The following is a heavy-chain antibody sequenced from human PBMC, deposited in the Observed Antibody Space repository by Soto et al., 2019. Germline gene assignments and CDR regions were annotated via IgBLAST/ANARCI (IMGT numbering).Heavy chain of an antibody. CDR1: GYKFTTYW. V-gene: IGHV5-51*01. Sequence: EVQLVQSGAEVKKPGESLKISCKVSGYKFTTYWIGWVRQMPGKGLEWMGVIYPGDSDTRYGPSFQGQVTISADKSISTAYLQWDSLRASDSAMYYCARRGYDTNGYNYDFDFWGQGTLVTVSS. D-gene: IGHD3-22*01. CDR2: IYPGDSDT. J-gene: IGHJ4*02. CDR3: ARRGYDTNGYNYDFDF.